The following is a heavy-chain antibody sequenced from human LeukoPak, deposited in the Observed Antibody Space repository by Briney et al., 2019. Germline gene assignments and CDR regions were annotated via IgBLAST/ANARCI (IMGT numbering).Heavy chain of an antibody. Sequence: NPGESLKISCRGSGYSFATNWIGWVRQRPGKGPEWMGIIYPGDSNTKYDPSFQGQVIISVDKSISTAYLQWSSLKASDTAIYYCARQCGDYVGGWDYWGQGTLVTVSS. V-gene: IGHV5-51*01. J-gene: IGHJ4*02. D-gene: IGHD4-17*01. CDR3: ARQCGDYVGGWDY. CDR1: GYSFATNW. CDR2: IYPGDSNT.